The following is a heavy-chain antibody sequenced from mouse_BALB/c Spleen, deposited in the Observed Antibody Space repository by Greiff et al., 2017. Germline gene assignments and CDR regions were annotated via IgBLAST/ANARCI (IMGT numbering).Heavy chain of an antibody. CDR1: GYTFTSYV. J-gene: IGHJ2*01. CDR2: INPYNDGT. V-gene: IGHV1-14*01. Sequence: EVQVVESGPELVKPGASVKMSCKASGYTFTSYVMHWVKQKPGQGLEWIGYINPYNDGTKYNEKFKGKATLTSDKSSSTAYMELSSLTSEDSAVYYCARGGLPFDYWGQGTTLTVSS. CDR3: ARGGLPFDY. D-gene: IGHD2-1*01.